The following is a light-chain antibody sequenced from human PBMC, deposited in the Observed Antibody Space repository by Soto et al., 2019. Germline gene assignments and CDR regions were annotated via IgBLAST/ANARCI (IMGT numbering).Light chain of an antibody. Sequence: EVTQSPGTLSFCPGEGATVSYRPSQCVSSIDLAGDEQKLGQAPRLRIYDASRSATGITDRYSVSVSGTDMTLTISTLEHPDLVVYFCKQYGRSPTFRQGTKVDIK. J-gene: IGKJ1*01. CDR1: QCVSSID. CDR3: KQYGRSPT. CDR2: DAS. V-gene: IGKV3-20*01.